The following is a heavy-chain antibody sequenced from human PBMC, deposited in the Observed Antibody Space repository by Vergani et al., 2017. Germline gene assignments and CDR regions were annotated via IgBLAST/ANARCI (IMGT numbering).Heavy chain of an antibody. V-gene: IGHV1-69*13. Sequence: QVQLVQSGAEVKKPGSSVKVSCKASGGTFSSYAISWVRQAPGQGLEWMGRIIPIFGTANYAQKFQGRVTITADESTSTAYMELSSLRSEDTAVYYCAGGDWPDSSSWYAWFDPWGQGTLVTVSS. J-gene: IGHJ5*02. CDR2: IIPIFGTA. CDR1: GGTFSSYA. D-gene: IGHD6-13*01. CDR3: AGGDWPDSSSWYAWFDP.